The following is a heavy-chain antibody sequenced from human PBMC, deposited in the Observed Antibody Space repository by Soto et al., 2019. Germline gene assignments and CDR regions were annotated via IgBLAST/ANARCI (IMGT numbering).Heavy chain of an antibody. D-gene: IGHD3-22*01. CDR1: GGSISSSSDY. Sequence: SETLSLTCTVSGGSISSSSDYWGWIRQPPGKGLEWIGSIYYSGSTYYNPSLKSRVTISVDTSKNQFSLKLSSVTAADTAVYYCARYYDSSGYFDYWGQGTLVTVSS. CDR3: ARYYDSSGYFDY. J-gene: IGHJ4*02. CDR2: IYYSGST. V-gene: IGHV4-39*01.